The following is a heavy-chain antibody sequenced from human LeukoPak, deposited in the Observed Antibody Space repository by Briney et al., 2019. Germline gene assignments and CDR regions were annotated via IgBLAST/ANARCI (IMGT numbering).Heavy chain of an antibody. CDR1: GYTFTNYG. D-gene: IGHD2-15*01. V-gene: IGHV1-18*01. CDR2: ISAYNGNT. Sequence: ATVKVSCKASGYTFTNYGISWVRQAPGQGLEWMGWISAYNGNTDYAQNLQGRVTLTTDTSTNTAYLELRSPRSDDTAVYHCARVGQYCTGDSCLDYWGQGTLVTVSS. CDR3: ARVGQYCTGDSCLDY. J-gene: IGHJ4*02.